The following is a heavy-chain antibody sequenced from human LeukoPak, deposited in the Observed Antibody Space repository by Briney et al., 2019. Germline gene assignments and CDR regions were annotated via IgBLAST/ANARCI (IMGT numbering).Heavy chain of an antibody. CDR3: ARFPVPAAFDY. CDR1: GFTFSSYA. J-gene: IGHJ4*02. V-gene: IGHV3-23*01. Sequence: GGSMRLSCAASGFTFSSYAMSWVRQAPGKGLGWVSAISGSGGSTYYADSVKGRFTISRDNSKNTLYLQMNSLRAEDTAVYYCARFPVPAAFDYWGQGTLVTVSS. CDR2: ISGSGGST. D-gene: IGHD2-2*01.